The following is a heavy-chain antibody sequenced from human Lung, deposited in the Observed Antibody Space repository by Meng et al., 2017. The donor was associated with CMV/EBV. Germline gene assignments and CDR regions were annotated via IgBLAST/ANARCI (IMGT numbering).Heavy chain of an antibody. Sequence: SXPXLVXPTQTLTLTCTFPGFSLSTDGVGVGWIRQPPGKTLEWFALIYWNDDKRYRPSLRNRLNISKDTPKNQVVLTMTNMDPVDTGTYYCAHRNFWRGYYDYWGQGXLVTVSS. J-gene: IGHJ4*02. V-gene: IGHV2-5*01. CDR3: AHRNFWRGYYDY. CDR1: GFSLSTDGVG. D-gene: IGHD3-3*01. CDR2: IYWNDDK.